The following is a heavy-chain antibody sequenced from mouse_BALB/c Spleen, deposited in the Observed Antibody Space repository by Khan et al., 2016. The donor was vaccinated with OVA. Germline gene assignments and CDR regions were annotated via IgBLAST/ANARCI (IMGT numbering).Heavy chain of an antibody. CDR3: VRDGAYHRNDDWFAY. D-gene: IGHD2-14*01. V-gene: IGHV1-4*01. CDR1: GYTFTSYT. Sequence: QLKQSGAELARPGASVKMSCKASGYTFTSYTIHWRKKRPGQGLEWIGYINPSNGYTNYNQKFKDKATLTTDKSSTPAYLKLSSLTSDDSAIYNCVRDGAYHRNDDWFAYWGQGTLVTVSA. CDR2: INPSNGYT. J-gene: IGHJ3*01.